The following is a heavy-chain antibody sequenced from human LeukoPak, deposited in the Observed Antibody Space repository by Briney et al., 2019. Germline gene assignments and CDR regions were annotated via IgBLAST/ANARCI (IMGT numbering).Heavy chain of an antibody. D-gene: IGHD4-23*01. CDR3: ARHPGKVTNDWYFDL. Sequence: GASVKVSCKASGYTFTGYYMHWVRQAPGQGLEWMGWINPNSGCTNYAQKFQGRLNMTRDTSITTAYKEPSRMSSDDTAVYYCARHPGKVTNDWYFDLWGRGTLVTVSS. J-gene: IGHJ2*01. V-gene: IGHV1-2*02. CDR2: INPNSGCT. CDR1: GYTFTGYY.